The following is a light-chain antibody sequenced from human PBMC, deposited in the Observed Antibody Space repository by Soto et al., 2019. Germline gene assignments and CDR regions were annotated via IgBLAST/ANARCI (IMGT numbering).Light chain of an antibody. CDR2: GAS. CDR1: QSVSIN. Sequence: EIVMTQSPATLSVSPGERTTLSCRASQSVSINLAWYQQKPGQAPRLLIYGASTRATGIPARFSGSGSGTEFTLTISGLQSEDFAVYYCQQYNDWPRTFGPGTRWIS. V-gene: IGKV3-15*01. CDR3: QQYNDWPRT. J-gene: IGKJ3*01.